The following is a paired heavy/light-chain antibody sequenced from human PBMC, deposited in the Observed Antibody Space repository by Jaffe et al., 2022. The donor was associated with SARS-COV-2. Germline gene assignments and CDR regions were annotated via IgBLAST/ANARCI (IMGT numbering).Heavy chain of an antibody. V-gene: IGHV3-30*18. J-gene: IGHJ4*02. CDR2: ISYDGSHK. CDR3: AKDLGAAERGALDY. D-gene: IGHD6-13*01. CDR1: GFTFKNSG. Sequence: QVQLVESGGGVVQPGRSLRLSCAASGFTFKNSGMHWVRQASGKGLEWVAVISYDGSHKYYADSVKGRFTISRDNSNNTLYLQMNSLRAEDTAVYYCAKDLGAAERGALDYWGQGTLVTVSS.
Light chain of an antibody. V-gene: IGKV1-27*01. CDR1: QGISTY. J-gene: IGKJ4*01. CDR3: QKYNSALLT. CDR2: AAS. Sequence: DIQMTQSPSSLSASVGDRVTITCRASQGISTYLAWYQQKPGKVPKLLIYAASTLQSGVPSRFSGSGSGTDFTLTISSLQPEDVATYYCQKYNSALLTFGGGTKVEIK.